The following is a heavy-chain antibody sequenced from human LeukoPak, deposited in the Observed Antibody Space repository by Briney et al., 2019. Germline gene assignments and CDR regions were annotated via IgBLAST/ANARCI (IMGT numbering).Heavy chain of an antibody. Sequence: SQTLSLTCAVSGDSVSSNSATRNWIRQSPSRGLEWLGRTYYRSKWNTDYAVSVKSRITINPDTSKNQVSLQLNSVTPEDTAVYYCARVSASNLGIKHFDSWGQGTLVTVSS. D-gene: IGHD7-27*01. J-gene: IGHJ4*02. CDR3: ARVSASNLGIKHFDS. CDR1: GDSVSSNSAT. CDR2: TYYRSKWNT. V-gene: IGHV6-1*01.